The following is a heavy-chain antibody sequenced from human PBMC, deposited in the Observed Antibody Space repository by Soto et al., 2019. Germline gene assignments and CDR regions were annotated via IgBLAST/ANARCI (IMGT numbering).Heavy chain of an antibody. CDR2: IIPILGIA. J-gene: IGHJ5*02. D-gene: IGHD6-6*01. CDR1: GGTFSSYT. V-gene: IGHV1-69*02. Sequence: QVQLVQSGAEVKKPGSSVKVSCKASGGTFSSYTISWVRQAPGQGLEWMGRIIPILGIANYAHKFQGRVTITADKSTSTAYMELRSLRSDDTAVYYCAALSIASRRGWFDPWGQGTLVTVSS. CDR3: AALSIASRRGWFDP.